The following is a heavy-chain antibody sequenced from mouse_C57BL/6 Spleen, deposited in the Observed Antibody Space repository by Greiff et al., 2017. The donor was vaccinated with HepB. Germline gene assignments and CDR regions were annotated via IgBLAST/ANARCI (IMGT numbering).Heavy chain of an antibody. CDR2: ISDDGSN. Sequence: VQLKESGPGLVKPSQSLSLTCSVTGYSITSGYYWNWIRQLPGNKLELMGYISDDGSNNYNPSLKNRISITRDTTKNQFFLKLNSVTTEDTATYYCAKEEDYYYGSSYDWYFDVWGTGTTVTVSS. D-gene: IGHD1-1*01. CDR1: GYSITSGYY. CDR3: AKEEDYYYGSSYDWYFDV. V-gene: IGHV3-6*01. J-gene: IGHJ1*03.